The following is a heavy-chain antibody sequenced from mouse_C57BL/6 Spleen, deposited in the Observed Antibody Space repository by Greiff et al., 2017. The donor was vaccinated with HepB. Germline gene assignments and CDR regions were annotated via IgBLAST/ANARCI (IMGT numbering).Heavy chain of an antibody. J-gene: IGHJ2*01. Sequence: QVQLQQPGAELVRPGSSVKLSCKASGYTFTSYWMDWVKQRPGQGLEWIGNIYPSDSETHYNQKFKDKATLTVDKSSSTAYMRLSSLTSEDSAVYYSVRGAGYFVYWGADATLTDSS. CDR3: VRGAGYFVY. CDR1: GYTFTSYW. V-gene: IGHV1-61*01. CDR2: IYPSDSET.